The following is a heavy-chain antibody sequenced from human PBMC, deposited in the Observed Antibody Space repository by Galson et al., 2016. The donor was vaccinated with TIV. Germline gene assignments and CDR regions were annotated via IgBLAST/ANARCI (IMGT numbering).Heavy chain of an antibody. Sequence: SVKVSCKASGYTFTSYHINWVRQATGQGLEWMGWINPDSGNTGYVQKFQGRVTMTRNISASTVYMELSSLRSKDTAVYYCARSGDYGDYWGQGTLVTVSP. D-gene: IGHD4-17*01. CDR2: INPDSGNT. V-gene: IGHV1-8*02. CDR3: ARSGDYGDY. CDR1: GYTFTSYH. J-gene: IGHJ4*02.